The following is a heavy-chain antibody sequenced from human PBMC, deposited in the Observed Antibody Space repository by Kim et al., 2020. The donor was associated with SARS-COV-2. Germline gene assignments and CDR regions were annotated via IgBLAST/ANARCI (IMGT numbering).Heavy chain of an antibody. Sequence: GGSLRLSCVGSGFTFSYYFMSWVRQVPGKGLEWVANIKQDGSEKKYVASVRGRFTISRDNDRSSMYLQMDSLRAEDTGYYFCARGGRTAYFFD. V-gene: IGHV3-7*01. J-gene: IGHJ4*01. D-gene: IGHD2-21*01. CDR1: GFTFSYYF. CDR3: ARGGRTAYFFD. CDR2: IKQDGSEK.